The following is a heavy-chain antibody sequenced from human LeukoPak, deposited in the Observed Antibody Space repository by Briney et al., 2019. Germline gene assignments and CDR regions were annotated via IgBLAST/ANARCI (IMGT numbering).Heavy chain of an antibody. J-gene: IGHJ4*02. CDR2: IFGSGSSA. CDR3: AKTTTGYSSGRYPGWPADS. D-gene: IGHD6-19*01. CDR1: GFTVSSNY. V-gene: IGHV3-23*01. Sequence: GGSLRLSCAASGFTVSSNYMSWVRQAPGKGLEWVSGIFGSGSSAHYADSVKGRFTISRDNSKNTVYLQMNSLRAEDTAVYYCAKTTTGYSSGRYPGWPADSWGQGALVTVSS.